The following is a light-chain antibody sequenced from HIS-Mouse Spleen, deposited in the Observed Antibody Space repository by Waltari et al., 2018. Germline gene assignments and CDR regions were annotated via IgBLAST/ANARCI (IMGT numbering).Light chain of an antibody. CDR1: ALPKKY. CDR3: YSTDSSGNHRV. CDR2: EDS. J-gene: IGLJ2*01. Sequence: SYELTQPPSVSVSPGQTARITCSGDALPKKYAYWYQQKSGQATVLVIYEDSKRPSGIRGGFSGSSSGTMATLTISGAQVEDEADYYCYSTDSSGNHRVFGGGTKLTVL. V-gene: IGLV3-10*01.